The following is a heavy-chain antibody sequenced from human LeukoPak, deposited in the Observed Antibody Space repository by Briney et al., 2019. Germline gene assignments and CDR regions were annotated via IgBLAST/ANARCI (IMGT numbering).Heavy chain of an antibody. CDR3: ARQSASDYYDSSDSFDY. CDR2: IYYSGST. CDR1: GGSISSSNYY. Sequence: SETLSLTCTVSGGSISSSNYYWGWIRQPPGKGPEWIGSIYYSGSTYYNPSLKSRVTISVDTSKNQFSLKLSSVTAADTAVYYCARQSASDYYDSSDSFDYWGQGTLVTVSS. D-gene: IGHD3-22*01. V-gene: IGHV4-39*01. J-gene: IGHJ4*02.